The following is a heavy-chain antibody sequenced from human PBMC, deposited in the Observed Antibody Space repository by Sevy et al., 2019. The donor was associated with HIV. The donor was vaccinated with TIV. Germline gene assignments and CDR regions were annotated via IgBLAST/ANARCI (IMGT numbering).Heavy chain of an antibody. CDR3: ASGYSYGNYYYYGMDV. CDR1: GGTFSSYA. Sequence: SVKVSCKASGGTFSSYAISWVRQAPGQGLEWMGGIIPIFGTANYAQKFQGRVTITADESTSTAYMELSSLRSEDTAVYYCASGYSYGNYYYYGMDVWGQGTTVTVSS. V-gene: IGHV1-69*13. J-gene: IGHJ6*02. D-gene: IGHD5-18*01. CDR2: IIPIFGTA.